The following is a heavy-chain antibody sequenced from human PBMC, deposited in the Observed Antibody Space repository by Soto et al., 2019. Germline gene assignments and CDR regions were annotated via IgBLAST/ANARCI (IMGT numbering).Heavy chain of an antibody. V-gene: IGHV1-18*04. Sequence: ASVKVSCKASGCTFTSCGISWVRQAPGQGLEWMGWISAYNGNTNYAQKLQGRVTTTTDTSTNTASMELRSLRSDDTAVYYCARVKSTRGATKNFDYYGQATMVTVSS. D-gene: IGHD1-26*01. CDR2: ISAYNGNT. CDR3: ARVKSTRGATKNFDY. CDR1: GCTFTSCG. J-gene: IGHJ4*02.